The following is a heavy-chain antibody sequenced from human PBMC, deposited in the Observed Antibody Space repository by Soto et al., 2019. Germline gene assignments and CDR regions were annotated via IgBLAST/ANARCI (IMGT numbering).Heavy chain of an antibody. Sequence: GASVKVSCKASGYTFPNYAIHWVRQAPGQRLEWMGWINAGNGDTLYSHKFQGRVTITSDTSASTAYIELSSLRSEDTAVYYCARGYCSTTSCQYYPDYWGQGTLGTVSS. J-gene: IGHJ4*02. CDR1: GYTFPNYA. CDR3: ARGYCSTTSCQYYPDY. V-gene: IGHV1-3*01. CDR2: INAGNGDT. D-gene: IGHD2-2*01.